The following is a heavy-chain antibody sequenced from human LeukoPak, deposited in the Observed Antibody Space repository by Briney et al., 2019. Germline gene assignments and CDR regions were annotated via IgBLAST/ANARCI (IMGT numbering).Heavy chain of an antibody. V-gene: IGHV3-30*18. D-gene: IGHD3-10*01. Sequence: PGRSLRLSCAASGFTFSSYGMHWVRQAPGKGLEWVAVISYDGSNKYYADSVKGRFTISRDNSKNTLYLQMNSLRAEDTAVYYCAKVGRITMVRGLFDYWGQGTLVTVSS. CDR3: AKVGRITMVRGLFDY. J-gene: IGHJ4*02. CDR1: GFTFSSYG. CDR2: ISYDGSNK.